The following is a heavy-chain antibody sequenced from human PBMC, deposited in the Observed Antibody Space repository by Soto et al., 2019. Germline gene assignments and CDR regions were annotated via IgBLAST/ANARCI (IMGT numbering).Heavy chain of an antibody. CDR2: IIPIFGTA. CDR3: ATRDCGELLWIRVYYYGMDV. J-gene: IGHJ6*02. CDR1: GGTFSSYA. D-gene: IGHD3-10*01. Sequence: QVQLVQPGAEVKKPGSSVKVSCKASGGTFSSYAISWVRQAPGQGLEWMGGIIPIFGTANYAQKFQGRVTITADESTSTAYMELSSLRTEDTAVYYCATRDCGELLWIRVYYYGMDVWGQGTTVTVSS. V-gene: IGHV1-69*01.